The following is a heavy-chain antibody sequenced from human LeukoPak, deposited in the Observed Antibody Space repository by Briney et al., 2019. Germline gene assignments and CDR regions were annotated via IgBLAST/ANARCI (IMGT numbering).Heavy chain of an antibody. V-gene: IGHV4-39*01. CDR2: IYYSGRT. D-gene: IGHD2-2*02. CDR1: GGSVSTSHYY. CDR3: ARSWAPGYCSSTTCYNFDY. J-gene: IGHJ4*02. Sequence: SETLSLTCTVSGGSVSTSHYYWGWIRQPPGKGLEWIGYIYYSGRTYYNPSLKSRLTISVDTSKNEFSLKLSSVTAADTAVYYCARSWAPGYCSSTTCYNFDYWGQGTLVTVSS.